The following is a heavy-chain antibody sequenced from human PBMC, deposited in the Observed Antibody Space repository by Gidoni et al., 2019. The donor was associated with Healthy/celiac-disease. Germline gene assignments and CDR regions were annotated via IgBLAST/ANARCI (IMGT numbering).Heavy chain of an antibody. Sequence: QVQLVESGGGVVQPGKSLRLSCAPTGFPFSSYGMHWGRQAPGKGLEWVAVISYDGSNKYYADSVKGRFTISRDNSKNTLYLQMNSLRAEDTAVYYCAQGLLKPGFWNDYYYYYGMDVWGQGTTVTVSS. D-gene: IGHD3-3*01. V-gene: IGHV3-30*18. CDR2: ISYDGSNK. CDR1: GFPFSSYG. CDR3: AQGLLKPGFWNDYYYYYGMDV. J-gene: IGHJ6*02.